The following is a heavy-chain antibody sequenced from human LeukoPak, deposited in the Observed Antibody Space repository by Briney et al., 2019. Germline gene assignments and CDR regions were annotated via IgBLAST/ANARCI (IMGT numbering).Heavy chain of an antibody. V-gene: IGHV4-59*01. Sequence: PSETLSLTCTVSGGSISSYYWSWIRQPPGKGLEWIGYIYYSGSTNYNPSLKSRVTISVDTSKNQFSLKLSSVTAADTAVYYCARGNGYSGWFDPWGQGTLVTVSS. CDR1: GGSISSYY. D-gene: IGHD5-24*01. CDR2: IYYSGST. J-gene: IGHJ5*02. CDR3: ARGNGYSGWFDP.